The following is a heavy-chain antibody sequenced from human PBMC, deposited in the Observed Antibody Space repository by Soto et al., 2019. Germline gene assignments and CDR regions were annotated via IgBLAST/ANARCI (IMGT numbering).Heavy chain of an antibody. CDR2: IKSKTDGGTT. J-gene: IGHJ4*02. CDR1: GFTFSNAW. D-gene: IGHD2-2*01. Sequence: GGSLRLSCAASGFTFSNAWMSWVRQAPGKGLEWVGRIKSKTDGGTTDYAAPVKGRFTISRDDSKNTLYLQMNSLKTEDTAVYYCTTGPLRPLLYCSSTSCYFRGDYWGQGTLVTVSS. CDR3: TTGPLRPLLYCSSTSCYFRGDY. V-gene: IGHV3-15*01.